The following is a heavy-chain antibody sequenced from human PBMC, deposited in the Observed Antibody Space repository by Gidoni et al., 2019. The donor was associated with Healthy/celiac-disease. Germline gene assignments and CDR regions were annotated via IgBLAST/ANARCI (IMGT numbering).Heavy chain of an antibody. CDR1: GFSLSTSGVG. J-gene: IGHJ4*02. CDR2: IYWDDDK. V-gene: IGHV2-5*02. D-gene: IGHD3-10*01. CDR3: AHSRAGGYYYGSGSYQLFDY. Sequence: QITLKESGPTLVKPTQTLTLTCTFSGFSLSTSGVGVGWIRQPPGKALEWLALIYWDDDKRYSPSLKSRLTITKDTSKNQVVLTMTNMDPVDTATYYCAHSRAGGYYYGSGSYQLFDYWGQGTLVTVSS.